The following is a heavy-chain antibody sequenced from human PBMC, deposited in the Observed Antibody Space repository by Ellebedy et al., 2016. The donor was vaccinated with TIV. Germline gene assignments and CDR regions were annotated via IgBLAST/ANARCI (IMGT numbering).Heavy chain of an antibody. V-gene: IGHV1-18*04. D-gene: IGHD5-12*01. CDR1: GYTFTGYH. CDR3: ARVGWGYSGGEDF. J-gene: IGHJ4*02. Sequence: ASVKVSCKASGYTFTGYHVHWVRQAPGQGLEWMGWISVYNGDTNYAKKIQGRVTMTTDTSTTTAYMELRSLRSDDTAVYYCARVGWGYSGGEDFWGQGTLVTVSS. CDR2: ISVYNGDT.